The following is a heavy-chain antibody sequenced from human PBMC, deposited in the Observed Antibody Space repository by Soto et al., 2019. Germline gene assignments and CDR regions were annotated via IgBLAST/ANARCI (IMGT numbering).Heavy chain of an antibody. CDR1: GFTFSNAW. V-gene: IGHV3-15*07. CDR3: TTDRLRYFDWSPLPHYYYGMDV. CDR2: IKSKTDGGTT. D-gene: IGHD3-9*01. J-gene: IGHJ6*02. Sequence: GGSLRLSCAASGFTFSNAWMNWVRQAPGKGLEWVGRIKSKTDGGTTDYAAPVKGRFTISRDDSKNTLYLQMNSLKTEDTAVYYCTTDRLRYFDWSPLPHYYYGMDVWGQGTTVTVSS.